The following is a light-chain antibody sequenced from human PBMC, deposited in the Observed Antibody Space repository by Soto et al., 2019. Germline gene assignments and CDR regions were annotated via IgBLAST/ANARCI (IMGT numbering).Light chain of an antibody. Sequence: HSVLTQPPSASGTPGQRVTISCSGSSSNIGSNTVNWYQQLPGTAPKVLICNNDQRPSGVPDRFSGSKSGTSASLAISGLQSEDEADYYCAAWDDSLNGVVFGGGTKVTVL. CDR1: SSNIGSNT. CDR3: AAWDDSLNGVV. J-gene: IGLJ2*01. V-gene: IGLV1-44*01. CDR2: NND.